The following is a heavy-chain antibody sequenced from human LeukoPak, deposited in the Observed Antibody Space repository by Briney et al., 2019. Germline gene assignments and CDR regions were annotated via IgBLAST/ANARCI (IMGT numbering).Heavy chain of an antibody. D-gene: IGHD5-24*01. V-gene: IGHV1-18*01. CDR3: ARDVQPLNVEMATMGY. CDR2: LSAYNGNT. CDR1: GYTFTSYG. J-gene: IGHJ4*02. Sequence: ASVKVSCKASGYTFTSYGISWVRQAPGQGLEWMGWLSAYNGNTNYAQKLQGRVTMTTDTSTSPAYMELRSLRSDDTAVYYCARDVQPLNVEMATMGYWGQGTLVTVSS.